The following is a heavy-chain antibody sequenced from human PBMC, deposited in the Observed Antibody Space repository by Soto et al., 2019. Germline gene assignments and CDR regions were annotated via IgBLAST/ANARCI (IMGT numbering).Heavy chain of an antibody. Sequence: PSEILSLTCTVSGGSISSGAYYWSWVRQPPGKGLEWIGYIYYSGSTYYNPSLKSRVIISVDTSKNQFSLKLSSVTATDTAAYYCARDNYGDTYYFDYWGQGTLVTVSS. D-gene: IGHD4-17*01. CDR3: ARDNYGDTYYFDY. V-gene: IGHV4-30-4*01. CDR2: IYYSGST. J-gene: IGHJ4*02. CDR1: GGSISSGAYY.